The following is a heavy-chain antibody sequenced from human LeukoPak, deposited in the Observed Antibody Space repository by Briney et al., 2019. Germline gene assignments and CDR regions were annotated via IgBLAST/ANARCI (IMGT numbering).Heavy chain of an antibody. CDR2: IRYDGSNK. V-gene: IGHV3-30*02. CDR1: GFTFSSYG. Sequence: GGSLRLSCAASGFTFSSYGMHWVRQAPGKGLEWVAFIRYDGSNKYYADSVKGRFTISRDNSKNTLYLQMNSLRAEDTAVYYCARGFGWSHGMDVWGQGTTVTVSS. D-gene: IGHD6-19*01. J-gene: IGHJ6*02. CDR3: ARGFGWSHGMDV.